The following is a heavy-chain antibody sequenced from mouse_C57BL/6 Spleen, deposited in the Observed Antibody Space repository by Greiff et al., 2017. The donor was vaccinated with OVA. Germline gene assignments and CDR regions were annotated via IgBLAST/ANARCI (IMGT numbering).Heavy chain of an antibody. CDR3: ARVYGSSYKFDY. J-gene: IGHJ2*01. D-gene: IGHD1-1*01. CDR1: GYTFTDYY. CDR2: INPNNGGT. Sequence: VQLQQSGPELVKPGASVKISCKASGYTFTDYYMNWVKQSHGKSLEWIGDINPNNGGTSYNQKFKGKATLTVDKSSSTAYMELRSLTSEDSAVYYCARVYGSSYKFDYWGQGTTLTVSS. V-gene: IGHV1-26*01.